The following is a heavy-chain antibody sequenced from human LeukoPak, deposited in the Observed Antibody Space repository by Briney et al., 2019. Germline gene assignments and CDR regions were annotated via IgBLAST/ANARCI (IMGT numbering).Heavy chain of an antibody. J-gene: IGHJ4*02. CDR2: ISWNSGSI. CDR1: GFTFDDYA. Sequence: GRSLRLSCAASGFTFDDYAMHWVRHAPGKGLEWVSGISWNSGSIVYADSVKGRFTISRDNAKNSLYLQMNSLRAEDTALYYCAKDMEPGYCSSTSCYGGKVGFDYWGQGTLVTVSS. V-gene: IGHV3-9*01. D-gene: IGHD2-2*01. CDR3: AKDMEPGYCSSTSCYGGKVGFDY.